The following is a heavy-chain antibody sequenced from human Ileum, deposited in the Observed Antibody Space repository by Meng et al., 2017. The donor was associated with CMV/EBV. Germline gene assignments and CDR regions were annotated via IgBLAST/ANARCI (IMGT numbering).Heavy chain of an antibody. V-gene: IGHV4-34*01. Sequence: YGGSFSGYYWTCIRQPPGKGLEWIGEINHSGSTNYNPSLKSRVTISVDTSKNQFSLELSSVTAADTAVYYCARGLRGGSGSYWFDPWGQGTLVTVSS. CDR1: GGSFSGYY. CDR3: ARGLRGGSGSYWFDP. CDR2: INHSGST. J-gene: IGHJ5*02. D-gene: IGHD3-10*01.